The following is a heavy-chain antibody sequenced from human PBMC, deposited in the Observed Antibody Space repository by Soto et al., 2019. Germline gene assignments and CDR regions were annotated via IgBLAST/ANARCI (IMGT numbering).Heavy chain of an antibody. J-gene: IGHJ4*02. CDR1: RYIFSSYG. CDR3: ALGRGRPYYFDY. CDR2: INPSGGST. D-gene: IGHD1-26*01. Sequence: AASVKVSCKSCRYIFSSYGVHWVRQAPGQGLEWMGLINPSGGSTEYAQTFQGRVTMTRDTSASTVYMELSSLRSEDTAVYFCALGRGRPYYFDYWGEGTRVTVSS. V-gene: IGHV1-46*03.